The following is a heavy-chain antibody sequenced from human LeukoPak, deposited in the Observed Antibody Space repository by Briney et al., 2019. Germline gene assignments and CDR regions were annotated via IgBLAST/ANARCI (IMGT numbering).Heavy chain of an antibody. CDR3: ARGSIAYYYMDV. V-gene: IGHV4-38-2*02. CDR2: IYHSEST. J-gene: IGHJ6*03. Sequence: SETLSLTCTVSGYSISSGYYWGWIRQPPGKGLEWIGSIYHSESTYYNPSLKSRVTISVDTSKNQFSLKLSSVTAADTAVYYCARGSIAYYYMDVWGKGTTVTISS. CDR1: GYSISSGYY. D-gene: IGHD3-22*01.